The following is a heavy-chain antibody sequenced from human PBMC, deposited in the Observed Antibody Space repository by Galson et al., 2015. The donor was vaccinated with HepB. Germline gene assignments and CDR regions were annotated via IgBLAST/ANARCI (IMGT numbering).Heavy chain of an antibody. D-gene: IGHD3-22*01. J-gene: IGHJ3*02. Sequence: SVKVSCKASGGTFSSYTISWVRQAPGQGLEWMGRIIPILGIANYAQKFQGRVTITADKSTSTAYMELSSLRSEDTAVYFCARYYDSSGYTTSPAFDIWGQGTMVTVSS. CDR1: GGTFSSYT. CDR2: IIPILGIA. V-gene: IGHV1-69*02. CDR3: ARYYDSSGYTTSPAFDI.